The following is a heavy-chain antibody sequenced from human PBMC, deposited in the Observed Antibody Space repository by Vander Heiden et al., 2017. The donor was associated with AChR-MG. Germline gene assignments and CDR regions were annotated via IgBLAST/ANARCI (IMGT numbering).Heavy chain of an antibody. V-gene: IGHV4-34*01. D-gene: IGHD3-3*01. J-gene: IGHJ4*02. Sequence: QVQLQQWGAGLLKPSETLSLTCAVYGGSFSGYYWSWIRQPPGKGLEWIGEINHSGSTNYNPSLKSRVTISVDTSKNQFSLKLSSVTAADTAVYYCARGVYYDFWSGYYPHFDYWGQGTLVTVSP. CDR3: ARGVYYDFWSGYYPHFDY. CDR2: INHSGST. CDR1: GGSFSGYY.